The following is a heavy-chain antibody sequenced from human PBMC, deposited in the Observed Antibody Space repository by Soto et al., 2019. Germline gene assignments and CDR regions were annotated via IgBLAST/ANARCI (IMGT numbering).Heavy chain of an antibody. Sequence: VQLVESGGGLIQPGGSLRLSCAASGLTVSSNYMNWVRQAPGKGLEWVSLIYTGGGTYYADSVKGRFTVSRDNSKNTLYRQMNSLRAEDTAVYYCARMGQWRVPGDYYYGMDVWGQGTSVTFSS. D-gene: IGHD6-19*01. CDR2: IYTGGGT. J-gene: IGHJ6*02. CDR3: ARMGQWRVPGDYYYGMDV. CDR1: GLTVSSNY. V-gene: IGHV3-53*01.